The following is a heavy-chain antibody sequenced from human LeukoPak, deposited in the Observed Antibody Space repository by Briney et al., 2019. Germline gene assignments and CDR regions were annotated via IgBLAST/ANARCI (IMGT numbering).Heavy chain of an antibody. V-gene: IGHV1-46*01. J-gene: IGHJ4*02. Sequence: ASVKVSCKASGYTVTSYYMHWVRQAPGQGLEWMGILNPSGGSSSYAQKFQGRATLTRATSTSTVYMELSSVTAADTAVYYCARESPSRGNSVDYWGQGTLVTVSS. D-gene: IGHD4-23*01. CDR2: LNPSGGSS. CDR3: ARESPSRGNSVDY. CDR1: GYTVTSYY.